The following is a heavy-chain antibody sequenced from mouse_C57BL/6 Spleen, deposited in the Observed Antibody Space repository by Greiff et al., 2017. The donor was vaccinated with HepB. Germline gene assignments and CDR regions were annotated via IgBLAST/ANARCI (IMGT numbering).Heavy chain of an antibody. CDR1: GYTFTSYW. D-gene: IGHD1-1*01. V-gene: IGHV1-7*01. CDR2: INPSSGYT. J-gene: IGHJ2*01. Sequence: QVQLQQSGAELAKPGASVKLSCKASGYTFTSYWMHWVKQRPGQGLEWIGYINPSSGYTKYNQKFKDKATLTADKSSSTAYMQLSSLTYEDSAVYYCARSDYGSSCGDPYYFDYWGQGTTLTVSS. CDR3: ARSDYGSSCGDPYYFDY.